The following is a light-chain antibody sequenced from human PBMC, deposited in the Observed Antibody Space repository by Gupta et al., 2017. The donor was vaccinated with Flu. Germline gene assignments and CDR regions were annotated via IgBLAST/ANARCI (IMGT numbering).Light chain of an antibody. Sequence: SVLTQPPPVPSTPGHRVTISCSGSRSDIGSNSVTWYQHLPGTAPKVLIYTHDRRPSGVPDRFSASHSGSSASLAISGLRSEDEGDYYCATWDDVVNGYVFGTGTKVTVL. V-gene: IGLV1-44*01. CDR2: THD. CDR3: ATWDDVVNGYV. J-gene: IGLJ1*01. CDR1: RSDIGSNS.